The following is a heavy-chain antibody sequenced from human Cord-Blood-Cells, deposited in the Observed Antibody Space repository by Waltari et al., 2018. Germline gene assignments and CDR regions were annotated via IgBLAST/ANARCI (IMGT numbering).Heavy chain of an antibody. D-gene: IGHD5-18*01. CDR3: ARGYSYGYYYYYYMDV. Sequence: VQLVQSGAEVNQPASSVKLSRTSSLVTVSTNDITWVREAPGHRLEWMGGIIPIFGTANYAQKFQGRVTITADESTGTSYMELSSLRSEDTAVYYCARGYSYGYYYYYYMDVWGKGTTVTVSS. CDR2: IIPIFGTA. V-gene: IGHV1-69*01. CDR1: LVTVSTND. J-gene: IGHJ6*03.